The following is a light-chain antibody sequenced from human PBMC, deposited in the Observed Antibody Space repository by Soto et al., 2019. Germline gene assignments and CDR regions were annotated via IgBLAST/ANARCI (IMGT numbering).Light chain of an antibody. CDR2: EVS. CDR3: SSYTTSGTPV. Sequence: QSALTQPASVSGSPGQTITISCTGTSSDVGGYNYLSWYQQHPGKAPKVMIHEVSNRPSGVSNRFSGSKSGNTASLTISGLQAEDEADYFCSSYTTSGTPVFGGGTKLTVL. CDR1: SSDVGGYNY. V-gene: IGLV2-14*01. J-gene: IGLJ3*02.